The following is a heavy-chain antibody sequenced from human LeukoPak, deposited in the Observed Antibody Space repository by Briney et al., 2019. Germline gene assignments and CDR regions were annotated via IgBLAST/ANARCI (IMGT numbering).Heavy chain of an antibody. CDR3: ARQGSVAATRGFFDY. V-gene: IGHV4-31*03. Sequence: SQTLSLTCTVSGFSISSGGYYWSWLRQHPGKGLESIVYIYYSGSNYYNPSLKSRITTTVDTSKNQFSLKLSSVTAADTAVYYCARQGSVAATRGFFDYWGQGTLVTVSS. D-gene: IGHD2-15*01. CDR2: IYYSGSN. CDR1: GFSISSGGYY. J-gene: IGHJ4*02.